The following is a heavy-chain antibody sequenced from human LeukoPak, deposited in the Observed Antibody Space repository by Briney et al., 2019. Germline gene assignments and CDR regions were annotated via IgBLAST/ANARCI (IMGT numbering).Heavy chain of an antibody. CDR1: GGSISNYY. CDR3: ARDHDSSGYYYVGGWFDP. J-gene: IGHJ5*02. CDR2: IYYRGST. Sequence: SETLSLTCTVSGGSISNYYWSWIRQPPGEGLEWIGYIYYRGSTNYNPSLKSRVTISVDTSKNQLSLKLTSVTAADTAVYYCARDHDSSGYYYVGGWFDPWGQGTLVTVSS. V-gene: IGHV4-59*01. D-gene: IGHD3-22*01.